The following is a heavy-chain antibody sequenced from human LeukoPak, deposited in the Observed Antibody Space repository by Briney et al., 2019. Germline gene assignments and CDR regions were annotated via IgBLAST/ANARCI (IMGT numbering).Heavy chain of an antibody. V-gene: IGHV3-23*01. Sequence: GGSLRLSCAASGFTFSSYAMSWVRQAPGKGLEWVSAISGSGGSTYYADSVKGRFTISRDNSKNTLYLQMNSLRAEDTAVYHCAKDPHLWPDAFDIWGQGTMVTVSS. J-gene: IGHJ3*02. CDR2: ISGSGGST. CDR3: AKDPHLWPDAFDI. CDR1: GFTFSSYA. D-gene: IGHD3-10*01.